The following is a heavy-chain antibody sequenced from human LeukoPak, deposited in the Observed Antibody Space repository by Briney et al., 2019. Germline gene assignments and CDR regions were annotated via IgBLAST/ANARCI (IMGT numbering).Heavy chain of an antibody. CDR2: IIPIFGTA. V-gene: IGHV1-69*05. D-gene: IGHD3-3*01. CDR1: GGTFSRYD. J-gene: IGHJ4*02. Sequence: SVTVSCKASGGTFSRYDISWVGQAPGQGLEWMGGIIPIFGTANYAQTIQGRVTITTDESTSTAYMELSSLRSEDTAVYYCASSRLVYDFWIGYYIDSFDSWGQGTLVTVSS. CDR3: ASSRLVYDFWIGYYIDSFDS.